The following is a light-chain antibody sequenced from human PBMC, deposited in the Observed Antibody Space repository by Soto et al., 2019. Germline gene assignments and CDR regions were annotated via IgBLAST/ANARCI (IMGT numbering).Light chain of an antibody. J-gene: IGLJ3*02. CDR2: EVS. CDR1: TTDIGTYNY. CDR3: SSYTISKKGV. V-gene: IGLV2-14*01. Sequence: QSALTQPASVSGSPGQSITISCTGTTTDIGTYNYVSWYQHHPGKAPKLILYEVSNRPSGVSTRFSGSKSGNTASLTISGLQAEDEAAYYCSSYTISKKGVFGGGTKLTVL.